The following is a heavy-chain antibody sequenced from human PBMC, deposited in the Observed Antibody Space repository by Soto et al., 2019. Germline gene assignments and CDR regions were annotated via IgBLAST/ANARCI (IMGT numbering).Heavy chain of an antibody. Sequence: QVQLVQSGAEVKKPGASVKVSCKTSGYTFTSFGISWMRQAHGQGLEWMGWITAYNGDTNYAQKLQGRVSMTTDTSTNTAYMELRNLRSDDTAVYYCARGTRVRGIIMNFDYWGQGTLVTVSS. CDR2: ITAYNGDT. CDR1: GYTFTSFG. J-gene: IGHJ4*02. V-gene: IGHV1-18*01. CDR3: ARGTRVRGIIMNFDY. D-gene: IGHD3-10*01.